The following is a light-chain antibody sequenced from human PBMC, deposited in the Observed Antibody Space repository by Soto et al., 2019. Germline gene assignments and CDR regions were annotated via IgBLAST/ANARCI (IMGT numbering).Light chain of an antibody. J-gene: IGKJ2*01. V-gene: IGKV1-5*03. Sequence: DIQMTQSPSTLSASVGDRVTITCRASQSVRGWLAWYQQKPGKAPKLLISKVSNLESGVPSRFSGSQSGTKFTLTISSLQPDDLGNYYCQQYDSLSSFGQGTKVEIK. CDR1: QSVRGW. CDR3: QQYDSLSS. CDR2: KVS.